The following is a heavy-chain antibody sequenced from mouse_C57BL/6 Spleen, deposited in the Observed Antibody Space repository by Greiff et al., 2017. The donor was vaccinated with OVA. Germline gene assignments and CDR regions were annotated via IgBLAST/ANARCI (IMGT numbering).Heavy chain of an antibody. J-gene: IGHJ2*01. CDR1: GYAFSSSW. D-gene: IGHD4-1*01. CDR2: IYPGDGDT. Sequence: QVQLKQSGPELVKPGASVKISCKASGYAFSSSWMNWVKQRPGKGLEWIGRIYPGDGDTNYNGKFKGKATLTADKSSSTAYMQLSSLTSEGSAVYICARWDFGFDYWGQGTTLTVSS. V-gene: IGHV1-82*01. CDR3: ARWDFGFDY.